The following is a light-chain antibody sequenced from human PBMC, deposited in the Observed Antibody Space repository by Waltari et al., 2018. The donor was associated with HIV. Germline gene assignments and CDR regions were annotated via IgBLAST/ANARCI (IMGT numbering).Light chain of an antibody. V-gene: IGLV3-21*04. CDR3: QVWDSSSDLSWV. CDR2: YDS. Sequence: SYVLTQPPSVSVAPGKTARITCGGNNIGSKSVHWYQQKPGQAPVLVIYYDSDRPSWIPERFSGSNSGNTAPLTISRVEAGDEADYYCQVWDSSSDLSWVFGGGTKLTVL. CDR1: NIGSKS. J-gene: IGLJ3*02.